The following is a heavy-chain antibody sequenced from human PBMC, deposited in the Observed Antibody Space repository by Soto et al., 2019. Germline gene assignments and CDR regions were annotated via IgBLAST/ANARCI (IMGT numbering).Heavy chain of an antibody. J-gene: IGHJ5*02. D-gene: IGHD6-25*01. CDR1: NGSISNYY. CDR3: ARSGHKESWFDP. Sequence: QVQLQESGPGLVKPSETLSLSCTVSNGSISNYYCNWIRRPAGKGLEWIGRVYSSRSASYNPAPRSRVTMSVDTSKNQFSLKLNSVTAADTAVYYCARSGHKESWFDPWGQGTLVSVSA. V-gene: IGHV4-4*07. CDR2: VYSSRSA.